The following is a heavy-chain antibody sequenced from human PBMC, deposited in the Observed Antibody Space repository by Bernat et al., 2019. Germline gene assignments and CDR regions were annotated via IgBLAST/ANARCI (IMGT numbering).Heavy chain of an antibody. Sequence: QVQLQESGPGLVKPSETLSLTCTVSGGSISGYYLSWIRQPPGKGLEWIGYIYYSGSTNSNPSLKSRVTISVDTSKNQFSLKLSSVTAADTAVYYCARHKRDNSGSYYYYCLDVWGKGTTATVSS. V-gene: IGHV4-59*01. CDR2: IYYSGST. CDR3: ARHKRDNSGSYYYYCLDV. D-gene: IGHD4-23*01. J-gene: IGHJ6*03. CDR1: GGSISGYY.